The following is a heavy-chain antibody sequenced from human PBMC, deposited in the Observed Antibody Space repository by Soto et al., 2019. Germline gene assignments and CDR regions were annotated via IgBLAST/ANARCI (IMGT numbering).Heavy chain of an antibody. CDR1: GGTFSSYA. J-gene: IGHJ5*02. Sequence: ASVKVSCKASGGTFSSYAISWVRQAPGQGLEWMGGIIPIFGTANYAQKFQGRVTITADESTSTAYMELSSLRSEDTAVYYCARDEYNWFDPWGQGTLVTVSS. V-gene: IGHV1-69*13. CDR3: ARDEYNWFDP. CDR2: IIPIFGTA.